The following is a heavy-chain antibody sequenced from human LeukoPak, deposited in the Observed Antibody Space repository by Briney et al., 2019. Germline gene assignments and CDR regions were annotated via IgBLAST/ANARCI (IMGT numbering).Heavy chain of an antibody. J-gene: IGHJ4*02. CDR2: IYYSGRA. CDR3: ARLGGLWSGYRIDY. CDR1: GGSISSSSYY. D-gene: IGHD3-3*01. Sequence: PSETLSLTCTVSGGSISSSSYYWGWIRQPPGKGLEGIGRIYYSGRAYYNPSLKSRVTISVDTSKNQFSLKLSSVTAADTAVYYCARLGGLWSGYRIDYWGQGTLVTVSS. V-gene: IGHV4-39*01.